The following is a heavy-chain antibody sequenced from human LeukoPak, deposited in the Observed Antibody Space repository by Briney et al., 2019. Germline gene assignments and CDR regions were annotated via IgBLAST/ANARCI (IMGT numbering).Heavy chain of an antibody. V-gene: IGHV3-74*01. CDR2: INSDGSST. J-gene: IGHJ3*02. D-gene: IGHD6-19*01. CDR1: GFTFSSYW. Sequence: PVGSLRLSCAASGFTFSSYWMHWVRQAPGQGLVWVSRINSDGSSTSYADSVKGRFTISRDNAKNSLYLQMNSLRAEDMALYYCAKAGPAYSSGWPDAFDIWGQGTMVTVSS. CDR3: AKAGPAYSSGWPDAFDI.